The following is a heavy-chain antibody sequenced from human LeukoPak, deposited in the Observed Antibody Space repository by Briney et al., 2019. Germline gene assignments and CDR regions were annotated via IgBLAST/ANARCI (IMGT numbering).Heavy chain of an antibody. CDR3: ANGAAATRADY. D-gene: IGHD6-13*01. CDR1: GFTFSSYA. Sequence: GGSLRLSCAASGFTFSSYAMHWVRQAPGKGLEWVAVISYDGSNKYYADSVKGRFTISRDNSKNTLYLQMNSLRAEDTAVYYCANGAAATRADYWGQGTLVTVSS. V-gene: IGHV3-30-3*01. CDR2: ISYDGSNK. J-gene: IGHJ4*02.